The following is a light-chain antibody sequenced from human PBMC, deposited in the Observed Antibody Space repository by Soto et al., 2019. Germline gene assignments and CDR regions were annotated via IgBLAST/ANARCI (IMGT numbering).Light chain of an antibody. V-gene: IGLV2-23*02. CDR1: SSDVGSYNL. J-gene: IGLJ1*01. CDR2: EVS. CDR3: CSYAGSSTVSYV. Sequence: QSVLTQPASVSGSPGQSITISCTGTSSDVGSYNLVSWYQQHPGKAPKPMIYEVSKRPSGVSNRFSGSKSGNTASLTISGLQAEDEADYYCCSYAGSSTVSYVFGTGTKVTVL.